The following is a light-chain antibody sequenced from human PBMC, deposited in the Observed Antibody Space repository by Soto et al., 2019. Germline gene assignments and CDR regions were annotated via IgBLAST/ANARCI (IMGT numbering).Light chain of an antibody. CDR3: QQHGSSPPLT. V-gene: IGKV3-20*01. CDR1: QSVGSSY. J-gene: IGKJ4*01. CDR2: GAS. Sequence: ETVLNPSPSTPSLSSGEKSHLSLQAHQSVGSSYLAWYQQKPGQAPPLLIYGASTRATDIPDRFSGSGSGTDFTLTISRLEPGDSAVYYCQQHGSSPPLTFGRGTKVDIK.